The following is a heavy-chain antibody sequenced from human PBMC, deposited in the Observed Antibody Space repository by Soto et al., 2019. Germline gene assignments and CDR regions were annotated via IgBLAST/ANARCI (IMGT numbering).Heavy chain of an antibody. CDR3: ARSFASHGYHHLDY. V-gene: IGHV1-46*01. CDR2: INPSAGST. D-gene: IGHD3-22*01. J-gene: IGHJ4*02. Sequence: ASVKVSCNASGYTFTSYDIHWVRQAPGQGLEWLGVINPSAGSTSLAQKFQGRVTMTRDTSTSAVYMEVSSLRSEDTAVYYCARSFASHGYHHLDYWGQGTLVTVSS. CDR1: GYTFTSYD.